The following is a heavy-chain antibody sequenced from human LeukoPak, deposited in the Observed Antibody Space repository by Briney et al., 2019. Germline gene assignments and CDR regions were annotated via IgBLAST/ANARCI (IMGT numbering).Heavy chain of an antibody. V-gene: IGHV4-59*12. J-gene: IGHJ4*02. CDR1: GGSISSYY. D-gene: IGHD5-24*01. CDR2: IYYSGST. CDR3: ARNRDGYNSFDY. Sequence: SETLSLTCTVSGGSISSYYWSWIRQPPGKGLEWIGYIYYSGSTNYNPSLRSRVTISVDTSKNHFSLKLSSVTAADTAVYYCARNRDGYNSFDYWGQGTLVTVSS.